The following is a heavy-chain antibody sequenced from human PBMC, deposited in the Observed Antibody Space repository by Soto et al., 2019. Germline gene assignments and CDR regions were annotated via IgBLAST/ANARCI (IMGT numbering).Heavy chain of an antibody. CDR1: GYTFTSYY. Sequence: ASVKVSCKASGYTFTSYYMHWVRRAPGQGLEWMGIINPSGGSTSYAQKFQGRVTMTRDTSTSTVYMELSSLRSEDTAVYYCARSADIVATIGANFDYWGQGTLVTVSS. CDR2: INPSGGST. D-gene: IGHD5-12*01. J-gene: IGHJ4*02. CDR3: ARSADIVATIGANFDY. V-gene: IGHV1-46*03.